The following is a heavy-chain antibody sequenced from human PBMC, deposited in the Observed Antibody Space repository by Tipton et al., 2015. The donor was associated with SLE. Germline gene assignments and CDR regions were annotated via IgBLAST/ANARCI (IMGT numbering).Heavy chain of an antibody. D-gene: IGHD5-12*01. CDR2: ISSSSSTI. Sequence: GSLRLSCAASGFTFSSYSMNWVRQAPGKGLEWVSYISSSSSTIYYADSVKGRFTISRDNAKNSLYLQMNSLRAEDTAVYYCAREVDAEGMDAWGQGTTVTVSS. J-gene: IGHJ6*02. V-gene: IGHV3-48*01. CDR3: AREVDAEGMDA. CDR1: GFTFSSYS.